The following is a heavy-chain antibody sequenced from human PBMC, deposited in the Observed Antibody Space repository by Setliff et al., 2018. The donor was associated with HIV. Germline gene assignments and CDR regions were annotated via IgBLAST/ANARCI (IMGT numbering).Heavy chain of an antibody. D-gene: IGHD2-8*01. CDR2: IYTSGST. CDR1: GDSMSPYY. V-gene: IGHV4-4*07. CDR3: VRDAEGVAAGAIYFYMDV. Sequence: PSETLSLTCSVSGDSMSPYYWSWIRQSADKGLEWIGRIYTSGSTNYNPSLKSRVTISVDTSKNQFSLKMNSATAADTALYYCVRDAEGVAAGAIYFYMDVWGKGTTVTVSS. J-gene: IGHJ6*03.